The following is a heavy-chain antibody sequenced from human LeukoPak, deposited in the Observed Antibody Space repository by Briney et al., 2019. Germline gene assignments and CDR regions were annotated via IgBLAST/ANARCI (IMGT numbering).Heavy chain of an antibody. V-gene: IGHV3-23*01. CDR2: ISGCGGST. Sequence: GGSLRLSCAASGFTFRSYAMIWVRQAPGKGLEWVSGISGCGGSTYYADSVKGRFTISRDNSKNTLYLQMNSLRAEDTAVYYCARVRRDYVWGSYRPQDYDYWGQGTLVTVSS. CDR1: GFTFRSYA. CDR3: ARVRRDYVWGSYRPQDYDY. J-gene: IGHJ4*02. D-gene: IGHD3-16*02.